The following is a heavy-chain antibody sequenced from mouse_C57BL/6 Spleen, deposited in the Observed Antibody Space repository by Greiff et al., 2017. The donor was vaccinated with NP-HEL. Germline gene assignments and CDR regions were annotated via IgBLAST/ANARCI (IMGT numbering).Heavy chain of an antibody. CDR2: IYPRRGNN. CDR1: GYTFTSSG. Sequence: QVQLQQSGAELARPGASVTLSCKASGYTFTSSGISWVKQRPGQGLAWICEIYPRRGNNYYNEKFKGKATLTADKSSRQAYMELRSLTSEDSAVYFGARENDSSGPFAYWGQGTLVTVSA. J-gene: IGHJ3*01. CDR3: ARENDSSGPFAY. D-gene: IGHD3-2*02. V-gene: IGHV1-81*01.